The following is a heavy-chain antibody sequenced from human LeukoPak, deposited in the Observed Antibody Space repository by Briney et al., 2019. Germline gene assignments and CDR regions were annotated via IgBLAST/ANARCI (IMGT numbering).Heavy chain of an antibody. J-gene: IGHJ4*02. Sequence: PSQTLSLTCTVSGGSISSGDYSWSWIRQPPGKGLEWIGYIYYSGSTYYNPSLKSRVTISVDASKNQFSLKLSSVTAADTAVYYCARADSSGYSYFDYWGQGTLVTVSS. CDR3: ARADSSGYSYFDY. D-gene: IGHD3-22*01. CDR1: GGSISSGDYS. V-gene: IGHV4-30-4*01. CDR2: IYYSGST.